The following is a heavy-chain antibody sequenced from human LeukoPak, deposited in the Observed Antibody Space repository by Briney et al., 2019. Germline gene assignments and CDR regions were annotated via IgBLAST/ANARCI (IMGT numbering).Heavy chain of an antibody. CDR3: AELGITMIGGV. J-gene: IGHJ6*04. CDR1: GFTLSSYE. CDR2: ISSSGSTI. V-gene: IGHV3-48*03. Sequence: WGSLRLSCAASGFTLSSYEMNWVRQAPGKGLEWVSYISSSGSTIYYADSVKGRFTISRDNAKNSLYLQMNSLRAEDTAVYYCAELGITMIGGVWGKGTTVTISS. D-gene: IGHD3-10*02.